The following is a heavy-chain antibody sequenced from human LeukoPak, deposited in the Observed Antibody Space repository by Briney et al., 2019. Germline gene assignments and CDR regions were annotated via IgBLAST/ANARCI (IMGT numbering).Heavy chain of an antibody. Sequence: GGSLRLSCAASGFTFSGYAMSWVRQAPGKGLEWVSAISGSGGSTYYADSVKGRFTISRDNSKNTLYLRMNSLRAEDTAVYYCAKGDFWSGYLYYFDYWGQGTLVTVSS. CDR1: GFTFSGYA. CDR2: ISGSGGST. D-gene: IGHD3-3*01. J-gene: IGHJ4*02. V-gene: IGHV3-23*01. CDR3: AKGDFWSGYLYYFDY.